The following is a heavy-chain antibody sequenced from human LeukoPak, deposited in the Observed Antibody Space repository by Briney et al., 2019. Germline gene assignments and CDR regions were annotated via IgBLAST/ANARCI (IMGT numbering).Heavy chain of an antibody. CDR3: AKGVDYCSGGSCPADY. Sequence: GGSLSLSCAASGFTFSSYGMHWVRQAPGKGLEWVAVIWYDGSNKYYADSVKGRFTISRDNSKNTLSLQMNSLRAEDTAVYYCAKGVDYCSGGSCPADYWGPGTLVTVSS. D-gene: IGHD2-15*01. CDR1: GFTFSSYG. J-gene: IGHJ4*02. CDR2: IWYDGSNK. V-gene: IGHV3-30*02.